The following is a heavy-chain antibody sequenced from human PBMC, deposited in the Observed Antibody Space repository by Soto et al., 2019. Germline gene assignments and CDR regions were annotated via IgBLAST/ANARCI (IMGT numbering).Heavy chain of an antibody. V-gene: IGHV1-69*13. CDR1: CGAFGSYA. CDR2: IIPIFGTA. J-gene: IGHJ4*02. Sequence: ASVQVSFKASCGAFGSYAISWVRQAPGQGLEWMGGIIPIFGTANYAQKFQGRVTITADESTSTAYMELSSLRSEDTAVYYCARVEEAAAGTLGFDYWGQATLVTV. D-gene: IGHD6-13*01. CDR3: ARVEEAAAGTLGFDY.